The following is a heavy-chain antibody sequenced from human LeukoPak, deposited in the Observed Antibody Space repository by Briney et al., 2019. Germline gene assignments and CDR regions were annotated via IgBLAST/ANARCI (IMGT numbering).Heavy chain of an antibody. CDR3: AKTYSGSYWAKCFDY. CDR1: GFTFSSYA. V-gene: IGHV3-23*01. CDR2: ISGSGGST. Sequence: PGGSLRLSCAASGFTFSSYAMTWVRQAPGKGLEWVSGISGSGGSTYYADSVKGRFTISRDNSKNTLYLQMNSLRAEDTAVYYCAKTYSGSYWAKCFDYWGQGTLVTVSS. J-gene: IGHJ4*02. D-gene: IGHD1-26*01.